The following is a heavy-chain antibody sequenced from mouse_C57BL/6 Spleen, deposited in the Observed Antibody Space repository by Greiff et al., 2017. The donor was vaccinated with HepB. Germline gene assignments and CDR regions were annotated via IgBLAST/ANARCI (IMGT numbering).Heavy chain of an antibody. D-gene: IGHD2-4*01. Sequence: DVMLVESGGGLVQPGGSLSLSCAASGFTFTDYYMSWVRQPPGKALEWLGFIRNKANGYTTEYSASVKGRFTISRDNSQSILYLQMNALRAEDSATYYCARYEGNYDYDGSFAYWGQGTLVTVSA. V-gene: IGHV7-3*01. CDR1: GFTFTDYY. CDR3: ARYEGNYDYDGSFAY. CDR2: IRNKANGYTT. J-gene: IGHJ3*01.